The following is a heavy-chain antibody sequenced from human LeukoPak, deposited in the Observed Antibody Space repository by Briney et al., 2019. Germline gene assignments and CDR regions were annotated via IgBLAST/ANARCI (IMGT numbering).Heavy chain of an antibody. CDR2: ISSSGSTI. CDR3: ARALNDYGDLDHFDY. D-gene: IGHD4-17*01. J-gene: IGHJ4*02. CDR1: GFTFSDYY. V-gene: IGHV3-11*01. Sequence: GGSLRLSCAASGFTFSDYYMSWIRQAPGKGLEGVSYISSSGSTIYYADSVKGRFTISRDNAKNSLYLQMNSLRAEDTAVYYCARALNDYGDLDHFDYWGQGTLVTDSS.